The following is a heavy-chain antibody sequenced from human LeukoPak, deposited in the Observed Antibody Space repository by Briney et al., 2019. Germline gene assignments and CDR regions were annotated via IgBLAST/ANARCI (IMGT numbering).Heavy chain of an antibody. CDR2: IYYSGST. D-gene: IGHD6-19*01. J-gene: IGHJ4*02. V-gene: IGHV4-59*12. CDR3: ARDCRIAGAGYYYFDY. CDR1: GGSISSYY. Sequence: SETLSLTCTVSGGSISSYYWSWTRQPPGKGLEWIGYIYYSGSTNYNPSLKSRVTISLYTSNNQVSLQLSSVTAADTAVYFCARDCRIAGAGYYYFDYWGQGTLVTVSS.